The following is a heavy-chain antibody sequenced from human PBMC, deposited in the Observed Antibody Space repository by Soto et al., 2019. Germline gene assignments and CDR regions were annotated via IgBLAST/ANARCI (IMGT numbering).Heavy chain of an antibody. CDR3: VRGDNWSDEASDY. V-gene: IGHV4-30-2*01. CDR2: IYHSGST. CDR1: GGSISSGDYS. D-gene: IGHD1-1*01. J-gene: IGHJ4*02. Sequence: PSETLSLTCAVSGGSISSGDYSWSWIRQPPGKGLEWIGYIYHSGSTYYNPSLKSRFTVSRDTSNNTLYLQMNNLRAEDTAIYYCVRGDNWSDEASDYWGQGTLVTVSS.